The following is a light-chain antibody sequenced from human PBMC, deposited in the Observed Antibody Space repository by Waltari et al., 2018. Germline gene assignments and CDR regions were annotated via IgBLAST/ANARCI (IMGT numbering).Light chain of an antibody. CDR2: KAS. CDR1: QRISNW. V-gene: IGKV1-5*03. Sequence: DIQITQSPSTLSASVGDRVTITCRASQRISNWLAWYQQKPGKAPKLLIYKASTLESGFPSRFSGSGSGTEFTLTISSLQPDDFATYYCQQYNSYSLLTFGGGTKVEIK. CDR3: QQYNSYSLLT. J-gene: IGKJ4*01.